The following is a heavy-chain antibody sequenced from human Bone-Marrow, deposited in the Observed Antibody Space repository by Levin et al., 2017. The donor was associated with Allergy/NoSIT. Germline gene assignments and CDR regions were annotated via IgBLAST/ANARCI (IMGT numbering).Heavy chain of an antibody. V-gene: IGHV3-64D*06. J-gene: IGHJ4*02. CDR1: GFTFSSYA. D-gene: IGHD6-13*01. Sequence: SCSASGFTFSSYAMHWVRQAPGKGLEYVSAISSNGGSTYYADSVKGRFTISRDNSKNTLYLQMSSLRAEDTAVYYCVSGYSSSWSLGLFDYWGQGTLVTVSS. CDR3: VSGYSSSWSLGLFDY. CDR2: ISSNGGST.